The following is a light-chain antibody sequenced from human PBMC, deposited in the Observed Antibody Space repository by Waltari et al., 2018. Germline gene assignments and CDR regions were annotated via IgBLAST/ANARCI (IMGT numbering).Light chain of an antibody. V-gene: IGLV8-61*01. CDR3: MLYMGSGIYA. CDR2: TTN. CDR1: SGSVTADHY. J-gene: IGLJ2*01. Sequence: QDVVTQEPSFSVSPGGTVTLTCALTSGSVTADHYPIWYQQTPGQPPRTLIYTTNTRSSGVPDRFSGSILGNKAALTITGAQANDESDYDCMLYMGSGIYAFGGGTKLTVL.